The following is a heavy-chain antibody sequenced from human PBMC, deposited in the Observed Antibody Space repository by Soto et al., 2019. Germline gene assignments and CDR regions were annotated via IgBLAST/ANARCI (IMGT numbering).Heavy chain of an antibody. D-gene: IGHD1-26*01. J-gene: IGHJ4*02. V-gene: IGHV1-18*01. CDR1: DHSSSNNG. CDR2: INANDGRT. Sequence: HVRLVQSGAEVGQPGASVKVSCKASDHSSSNNGISWVRQAPGQGLEWMGYINANDGRTNYARHFRGRITLTTDTFTRTVYMELRRLTSDETAVYYCERDEDQWDQRFLDSWGQGPLVTVSS. CDR3: ERDEDQWDQRFLDS.